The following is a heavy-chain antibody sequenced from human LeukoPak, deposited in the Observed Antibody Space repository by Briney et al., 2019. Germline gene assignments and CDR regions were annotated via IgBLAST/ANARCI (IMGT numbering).Heavy chain of an antibody. CDR3: ARGVRGVIISARKRYYYYMDV. CDR2: ISSSGSTI. Sequence: PGGSLRLSCAASGFTFSDYYMSWIRQAPGKGLEWVSYISSSGSTIYYADSVKGRFTISRDNAKNSLYLQMNSLRAEDTAVYYCARGVRGVIISARKRYYYYMDVWGKGTTVTISS. CDR1: GFTFSDYY. D-gene: IGHD3-10*02. V-gene: IGHV3-11*01. J-gene: IGHJ6*03.